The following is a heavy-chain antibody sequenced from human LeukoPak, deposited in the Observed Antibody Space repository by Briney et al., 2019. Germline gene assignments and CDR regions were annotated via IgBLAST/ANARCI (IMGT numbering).Heavy chain of an antibody. CDR3: VSFYETY. D-gene: IGHD2/OR15-2a*01. J-gene: IGHJ4*02. CDR1: GNYW. Sequence: GGSLRLSCAASGNYWMYWVRQAPGEGLVWVSHINSDGSGTSYADSVKGRFTISKDNAKNTGYLQMNSLRAEDTAVYYCVSFYETYWGRGTLVTVSS. V-gene: IGHV3-74*01. CDR2: INSDGSGT.